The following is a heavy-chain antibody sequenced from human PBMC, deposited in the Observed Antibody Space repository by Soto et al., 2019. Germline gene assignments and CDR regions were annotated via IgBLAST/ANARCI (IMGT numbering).Heavy chain of an antibody. J-gene: IGHJ5*02. D-gene: IGHD3-10*01. CDR1: GFTVSSNY. CDR2: IYSGGST. CDR3: ARESYYGSGSYGYWFDP. Sequence: EVQLVESGGGLVQPGGSLRLSCAASGFTVSSNYMSWVRQAPGKGLEWVSVIYSGGSTYYADSVKGRFTISRHNSKNTLYLQMNRLRAEDTAVYYCARESYYGSGSYGYWFDPWGQGTLVTVSS. V-gene: IGHV3-53*04.